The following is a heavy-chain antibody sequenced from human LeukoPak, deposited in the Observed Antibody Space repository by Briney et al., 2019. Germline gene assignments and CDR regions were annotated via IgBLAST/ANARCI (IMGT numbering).Heavy chain of an antibody. V-gene: IGHV1-18*01. D-gene: IGHD3-10*01. CDR1: GYIFTNYG. CDR2: INVYNGHT. Sequence: ASVRVSCKTSGYIFTNYGVSWVRQAPGQGLEWMGWINVYNGHTIYAQEFQGRVTLTTDTSTSTAHMDLRSLRSDDTAAYYCVRDSDHAPDYWGQGTLVTVPS. J-gene: IGHJ4*02. CDR3: VRDSDHAPDY.